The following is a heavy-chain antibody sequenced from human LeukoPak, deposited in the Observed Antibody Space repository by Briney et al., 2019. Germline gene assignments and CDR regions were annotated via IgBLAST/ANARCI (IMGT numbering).Heavy chain of an antibody. CDR1: GFTFSSYW. V-gene: IGHV3-7*01. Sequence: GGSLRLSCAASGFTFSSYWMSWVRQAPGKGLEWVVNIKQDGSEKYYVYSVKGRFTISRDNAKNSLYLQMNSLRAEDTAVYYCARDYDFWSGYYLIEGFFDYWGQGPLVTVSS. CDR3: ARDYDFWSGYYLIEGFFDY. J-gene: IGHJ4*02. CDR2: IKQDGSEK. D-gene: IGHD3-3*01.